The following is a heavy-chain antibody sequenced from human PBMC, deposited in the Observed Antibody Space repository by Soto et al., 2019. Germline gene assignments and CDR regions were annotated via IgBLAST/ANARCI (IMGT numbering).Heavy chain of an antibody. D-gene: IGHD2-2*01. Sequence: PVGSLRLSCAASGFTFSSYAMSWVRQAPGKGLEWVSAVSGSGGSTYYADSVKGRFTISRDNSKNTLYLQMNSLRAEDTAVYYCAKDARYCSTTSCYGFDYWGQGTLVTVSS. CDR2: VSGSGGST. V-gene: IGHV3-23*01. J-gene: IGHJ4*02. CDR1: GFTFSSYA. CDR3: AKDARYCSTTSCYGFDY.